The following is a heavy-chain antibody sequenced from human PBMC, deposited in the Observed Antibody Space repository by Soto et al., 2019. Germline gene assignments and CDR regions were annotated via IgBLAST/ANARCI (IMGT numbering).Heavy chain of an antibody. D-gene: IGHD6-13*01. V-gene: IGHV3-53*01. CDR1: VFSVTDNF. J-gene: IGHJ6*02. CDR2: IYPSGAT. CDR3: ARYYSSSWAYYYGMDV. Sequence: PVGSLRISCSASVFSVTDNFMTWVRQAPGRGLEWVSIIYPSGATYYADSVRGRFTVSRDEVKNTLYLQMTSVRVEDTAVYYCARYYSSSWAYYYGMDVWGQGTTVTVSS.